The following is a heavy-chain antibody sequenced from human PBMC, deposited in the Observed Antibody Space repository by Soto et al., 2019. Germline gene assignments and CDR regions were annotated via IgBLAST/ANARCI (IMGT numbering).Heavy chain of an antibody. J-gene: IGHJ5*02. V-gene: IGHV1-2*02. CDR3: ARGFYDSSGFFYAGWFGP. D-gene: IGHD3-22*01. CDR1: GYTFIDYY. CDR2: IIPKSGDT. Sequence: ASVKVSCKASGYTFIDYYIHWLRQAPGQGPEWMGWIIPKSGDTKYSEKFQGRVAMTRDTPINTAYMEMTSLRSDDTAVYYCARGFYDSSGFFYAGWFGPWGQGTLVTVSS.